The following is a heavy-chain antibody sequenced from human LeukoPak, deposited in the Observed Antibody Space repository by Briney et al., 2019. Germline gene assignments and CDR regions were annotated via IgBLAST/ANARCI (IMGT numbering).Heavy chain of an antibody. CDR3: ARGWQVAGFDY. J-gene: IGHJ4*02. V-gene: IGHV3-11*01. Sequence: GGSLRLSCAASGFTFSDYYMSRIRQAPGKGLEWVSYISSSGSNIYYADSVMGRFTISRDNAKNSLYLQMNSLRAEDTAVYYCARGWQVAGFDYWGQGTLVTVSS. CDR1: GFTFSDYY. CDR2: ISSSGSNI. D-gene: IGHD6-19*01.